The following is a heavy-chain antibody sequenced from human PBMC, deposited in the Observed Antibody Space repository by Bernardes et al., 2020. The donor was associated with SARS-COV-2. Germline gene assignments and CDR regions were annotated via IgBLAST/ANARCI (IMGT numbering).Heavy chain of an antibody. CDR1: GYSFTSYW. Sequence: GASLKISRKGSGYSFTSYWIGWVRQMPGKGLEWMGIIYPGDSDTRYSPSFQGQVTISADKSISTAYLQWSSLKASDTAMYYCARQEGVASDAFDIWGQGKMVTVSS. CDR2: IYPGDSDT. V-gene: IGHV5-51*01. D-gene: IGHD3-10*01. CDR3: ARQEGVASDAFDI. J-gene: IGHJ3*02.